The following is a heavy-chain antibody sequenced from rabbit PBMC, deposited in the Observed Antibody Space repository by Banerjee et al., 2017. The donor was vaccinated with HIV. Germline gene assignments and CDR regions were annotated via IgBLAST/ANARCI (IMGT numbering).Heavy chain of an antibody. V-gene: IGHV1S40*01. D-gene: IGHD3-1*01. Sequence: WAKGRFTLSKTSSTTVTLQMASLTAADTATYFCAGRYNVYNGAFDPWGPGTLVTVS. J-gene: IGHJ2*01. CDR3: AGRYNVYNGAFDP.